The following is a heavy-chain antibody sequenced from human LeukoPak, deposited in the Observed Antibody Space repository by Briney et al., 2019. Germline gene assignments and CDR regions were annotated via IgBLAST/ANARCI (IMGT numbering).Heavy chain of an antibody. J-gene: IGHJ4*02. CDR3: ARSNYNYDFWSGYYIGDY. CDR1: GFTFSSYS. V-gene: IGHV3-21*01. Sequence: PGGSLRLSCAASGFTFSSYSMNWVRQAPGKGLEWVSSISSSSSYIYYADSVKGRFTISRDNAKNLLYLQMNSLRAEDTAVYYCARSNYNYDFWSGYYIGDYWGQGTLVTVSS. CDR2: ISSSSSYI. D-gene: IGHD3-3*01.